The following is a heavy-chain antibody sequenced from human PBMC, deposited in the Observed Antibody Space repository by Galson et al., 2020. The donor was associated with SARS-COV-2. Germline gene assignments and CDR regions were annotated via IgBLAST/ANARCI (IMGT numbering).Heavy chain of an antibody. CDR3: ARDSMVRGVDYYYDGMDV. D-gene: IGHD3-10*01. J-gene: IGHJ6*02. CDR1: GGSISSGGYY. Sequence: SQTLSLTCTVSGGSISSGGYYWSWIRQHPGKGLEWIGYIYYSGSTYYNPSLKSRVTISVDTSKNQFSLKLSSVTAADTAVYYCARDSMVRGVDYYYDGMDVWGQGTTVTVSS. V-gene: IGHV4-31*03. CDR2: IYYSGST.